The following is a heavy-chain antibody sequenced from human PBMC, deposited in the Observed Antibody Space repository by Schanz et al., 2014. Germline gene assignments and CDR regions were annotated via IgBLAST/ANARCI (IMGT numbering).Heavy chain of an antibody. Sequence: DVHLLESGGGLVQPGGSLRLSCAASEFTFSTDAMSWVRQAPGKGLEWLSVISASGGDTYYADSVKGRFTISRDNSKNTLYLQMNSLRPEDTAVYYCARGGFGEVSYFDYWGQGTLXTVSS. J-gene: IGHJ4*02. D-gene: IGHD3-10*01. V-gene: IGHV3-23*01. CDR2: ISASGGDT. CDR3: ARGGFGEVSYFDY. CDR1: EFTFSTDA.